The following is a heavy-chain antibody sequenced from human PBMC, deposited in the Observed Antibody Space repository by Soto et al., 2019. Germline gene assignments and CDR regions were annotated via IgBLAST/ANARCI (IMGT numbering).Heavy chain of an antibody. CDR1: GYTFTSYA. CDR2: INAGNGNT. J-gene: IGHJ2*01. Sequence: ASVKVSCKASGYTFTSYAMHWVRQAPGQRLEWMGWINAGNGNTKYSQKFQGRVTITRDTSASTAYMELSSLRSEDTAVYYCARGPGYSSSWHWYFDLWGRGTLVTSPQ. V-gene: IGHV1-3*01. CDR3: ARGPGYSSSWHWYFDL. D-gene: IGHD6-13*01.